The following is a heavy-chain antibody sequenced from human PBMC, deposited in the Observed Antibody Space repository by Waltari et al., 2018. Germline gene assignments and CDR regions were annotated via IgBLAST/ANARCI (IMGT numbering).Heavy chain of an antibody. V-gene: IGHV3-23*04. Sequence: EVQLVESGGGLVQPGGSLRLSCAASGFTFSSYAMSWVRQAPGKGLEWVSAISGSGGSTSYADSVKGRFTISRDNSKNTLYLQMNSLRAEDTAVYYCATRGVQLERRKLYNFDYWGQGTLVTVSS. CDR2: ISGSGGST. D-gene: IGHD1-1*01. CDR1: GFTFSSYA. CDR3: ATRGVQLERRKLYNFDY. J-gene: IGHJ4*02.